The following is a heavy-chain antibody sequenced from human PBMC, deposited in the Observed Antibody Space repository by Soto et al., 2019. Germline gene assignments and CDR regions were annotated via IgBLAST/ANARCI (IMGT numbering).Heavy chain of an antibody. CDR1: GYTFTIYW. CDR3: ARPANAVADHFDL. Sequence: GESLKISCQVSGYTFTIYWIGWVRQMPGKGLEWMGIIYPSDSDTRYSPSFQGQVTISADQSINTAYLQWDSLKASDTAIYYCARPANAVADHFDLWGQGAPVTVS. J-gene: IGHJ4*02. V-gene: IGHV5-51*01. D-gene: IGHD2-15*01. CDR2: IYPSDSDT.